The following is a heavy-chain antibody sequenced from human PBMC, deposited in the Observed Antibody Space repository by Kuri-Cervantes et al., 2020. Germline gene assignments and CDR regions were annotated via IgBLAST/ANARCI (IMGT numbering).Heavy chain of an antibody. Sequence: GGSLRLSCAASGFTFDDYATHWVRQAPGKGLEWVSGISWNSGSIGYADSVKGRFTISRDNAKNSLYLQMNSLRAEDTALYYCAKDMPGDYVGAFDIWGQGTMVTVSS. V-gene: IGHV3-9*01. D-gene: IGHD4-17*01. CDR1: GFTFDDYA. CDR2: ISWNSGSI. CDR3: AKDMPGDYVGAFDI. J-gene: IGHJ3*02.